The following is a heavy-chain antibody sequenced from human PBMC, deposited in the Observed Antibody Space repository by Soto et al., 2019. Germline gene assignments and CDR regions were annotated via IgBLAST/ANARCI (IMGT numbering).Heavy chain of an antibody. CDR1: GGSISSGDYY. D-gene: IGHD3-22*01. J-gene: IGHJ4*02. CDR2: IYYSGST. Sequence: QVQLQESGPGLVKPSQTLSLTCTVSGGSISSGDYYWSWIRQPPGKGLEWIGYIYYSGSTYYNPSLRSGVTRSVDTSKNQFSLELSSVTAADTAVYYCARLAPQYYYDRSGLAPPEFDYCGQGTLVTFSS. CDR3: ARLAPQYYYDRSGLAPPEFDY. V-gene: IGHV4-30-4*01.